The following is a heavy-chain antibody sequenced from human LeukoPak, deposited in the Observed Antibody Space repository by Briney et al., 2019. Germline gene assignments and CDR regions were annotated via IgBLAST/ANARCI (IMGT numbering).Heavy chain of an antibody. J-gene: IGHJ4*02. CDR2: ISWNSGSI. V-gene: IGHV3-9*01. Sequence: GGSLRLSCAASGFTFDDYAMHWVRQAPGKGLEWVSGISWNSGSIGYADSVKGRFTISRDNAKNSLYLQMNSLRAEDTAVYYCAREYPLTLYFDYWGQGTLVTVSS. CDR1: GFTFDDYA. CDR3: AREYPLTLYFDY.